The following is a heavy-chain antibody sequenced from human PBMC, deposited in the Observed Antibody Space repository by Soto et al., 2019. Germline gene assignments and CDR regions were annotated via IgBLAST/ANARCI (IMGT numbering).Heavy chain of an antibody. CDR2: IYYSGST. D-gene: IGHD3-16*01. V-gene: IGHV4-30-4*01. CDR3: ARAEGVRSNWFDP. CDR1: GGSISSGDFC. J-gene: IGHJ5*02. Sequence: QVQLQESGPGLVKPSQTLSLTCTVSGGSISSGDFCWSWIRQPPGKGLEWIGYIYYSGSTYYNPSLTSRVTISVDTSKNQFSLKLSSVTAADTAVYYCARAEGVRSNWFDPWGHGTLVTVSS.